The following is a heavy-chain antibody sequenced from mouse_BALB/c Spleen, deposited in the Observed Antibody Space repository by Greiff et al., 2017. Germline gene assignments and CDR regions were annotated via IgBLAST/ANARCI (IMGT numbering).Heavy chain of an antibody. CDR1: GFSLTGYG. J-gene: IGHJ4*01. D-gene: IGHD2-3*01. Sequence: QVQLKESGPGLVAPSQSLSITCTVSGFSLTGYGVNWVRQPPGKGLEWLGMIWGDGSTDYNSALKSRLSISKDNSKSQVFLKMNSLQTDDTARYYCARDPIYDGYYYAMDYWGQGTSVTVSS. CDR3: ARDPIYDGYYYAMDY. V-gene: IGHV2-6-7*01. CDR2: IWGDGST.